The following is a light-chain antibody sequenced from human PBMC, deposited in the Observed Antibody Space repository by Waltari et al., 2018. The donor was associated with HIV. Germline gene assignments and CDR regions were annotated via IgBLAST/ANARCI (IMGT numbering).Light chain of an antibody. Sequence: QPVLSQAPSASGAPGQRLVISCSGSLPHIVRTSASWYQHSPGRAPRLLIDGNNERPSEVPDRFSGSKSGSSASLAISGLQSEDEGDYFCAAWDDGLSGVIFGGGTRLTV. CDR1: LPHIVRTS. J-gene: IGLJ2*01. CDR2: GNN. CDR3: AAWDDGLSGVI. V-gene: IGLV1-47*01.